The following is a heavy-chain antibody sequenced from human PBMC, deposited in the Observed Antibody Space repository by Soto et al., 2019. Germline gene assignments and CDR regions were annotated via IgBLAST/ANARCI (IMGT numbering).Heavy chain of an antibody. V-gene: IGHV3-23*01. D-gene: IGHD3-10*01. CDR1: GFTLSSYA. Sequence: GGSLRLSCAASGFTLSSYAISWVRQAQGKGLEWISRIRGNGDRTYYADSVKGRFTISRDNSKNTLYLQVNTLRAEDTAVYHCARSLRPNYYAAGTYYSPHYGMDVWGQGTTVTVSS. CDR3: ARSLRPNYYAAGTYYSPHYGMDV. CDR2: IRGNGDRT. J-gene: IGHJ6*02.